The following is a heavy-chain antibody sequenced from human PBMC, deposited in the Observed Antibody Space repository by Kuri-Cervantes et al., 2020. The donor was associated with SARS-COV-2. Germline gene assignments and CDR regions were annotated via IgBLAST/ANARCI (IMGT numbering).Heavy chain of an antibody. CDR1: GGSLSGYY. CDR3: ARGRNYYDFWSGYSKPRNYLDY. J-gene: IGHJ4*02. V-gene: IGHV4-34*01. D-gene: IGHD3-3*01. Sequence: SETLSLTCAIYGGSLSGYYWSWIRQPPGKGLEWIGEINHSGSTNYNPSLKSRVTISVDTSKNQFSLKLSSVTAADTAVYYCARGRNYYDFWSGYSKPRNYLDYWGQGTLVTVSS. CDR2: INHSGST.